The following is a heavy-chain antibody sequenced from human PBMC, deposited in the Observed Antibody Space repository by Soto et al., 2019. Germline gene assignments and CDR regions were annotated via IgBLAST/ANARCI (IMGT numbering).Heavy chain of an antibody. V-gene: IGHV1-69*08. D-gene: IGHD2-15*01. CDR2: IIPILDTT. J-gene: IGHJ4*02. CDR3: ARDCRGDNCYSRGLHYFDY. Sequence: QVQLVQSGAEVKKPGSSVKVFCKASGGTFNIFTISWVRQAPGQGLEWMGRIIPILDTTNYAQKFQGRVTITADKSTGTAYMELSSLTSEDTAVYYCARDCRGDNCYSRGLHYFDYWGQGTLVTVSS. CDR1: GGTFNIFT.